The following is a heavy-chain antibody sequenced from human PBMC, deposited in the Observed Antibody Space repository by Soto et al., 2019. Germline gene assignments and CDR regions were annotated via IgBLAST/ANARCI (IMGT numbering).Heavy chain of an antibody. CDR2: INPNSGGT. CDR1: GYTFTGYY. Sequence: ASVKVSCKASGYTFTGYYMHWVRQAPGQGLEWMGWINPNSGGTNYAQKFQGWVTMTRDTSISTAYMELSRLRSDDTAVYYCAREKLLGYYYGTDVWGQGTTVTVSS. D-gene: IGHD1-26*01. CDR3: AREKLLGYYYGTDV. V-gene: IGHV1-2*04. J-gene: IGHJ6*02.